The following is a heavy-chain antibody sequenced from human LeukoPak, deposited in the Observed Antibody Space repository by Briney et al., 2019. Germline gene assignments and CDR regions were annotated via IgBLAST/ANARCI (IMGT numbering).Heavy chain of an antibody. D-gene: IGHD3-22*01. J-gene: IGHJ5*02. V-gene: IGHV1-46*01. Sequence: ASVKVSCNASGYTFTSYYMHWVRQAPGQGLEWMGIINPSGGSTSYAQKFQGRVTMTRDMSTSTVYMELSSLRSEDTAVYYCAREYYDSSGFVRWFDPWGQGTLVTVSS. CDR1: GYTFTSYY. CDR2: INPSGGST. CDR3: AREYYDSSGFVRWFDP.